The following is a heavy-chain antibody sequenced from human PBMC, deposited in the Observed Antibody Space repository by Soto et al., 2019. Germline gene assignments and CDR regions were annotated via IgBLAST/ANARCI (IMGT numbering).Heavy chain of an antibody. J-gene: IGHJ4*02. D-gene: IGHD4-17*01. CDR1: GITFRNYA. V-gene: IGHV3-30*18. CDR2: ISDAGSNK. Sequence: QVQLVESGGGVVQPGRSLRLSCAASGITFRNYAMHWVRQAPGPRLEWVAVISDAGSNKYYADTVKGQFTISRDTFKHTLYLQMNRLRAEDTAVYYCANDRYGDSVGGQFDYWGPGTLVTASS. CDR3: ANDRYGDSVGGQFDY.